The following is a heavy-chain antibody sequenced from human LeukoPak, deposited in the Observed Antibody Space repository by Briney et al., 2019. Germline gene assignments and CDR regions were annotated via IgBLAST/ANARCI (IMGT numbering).Heavy chain of an antibody. V-gene: IGHV3-48*04. CDR2: ISSSSRTI. CDR1: GFTFSSYT. J-gene: IGHJ4*02. CDR3: AEEDY. Sequence: PGGPLRLSCAASGFTFSSYTMNGVRKAPGKGLEWVSCISSSSRTIYYADSVKGRFTISRDNAKNSLYLQMNSLRAEDTAVYYCAEEDYWGQGTLVTVSS.